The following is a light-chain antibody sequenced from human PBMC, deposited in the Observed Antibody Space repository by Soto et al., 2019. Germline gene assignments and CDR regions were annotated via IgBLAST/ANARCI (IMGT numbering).Light chain of an antibody. CDR3: QQYGSSPPIT. CDR2: GAS. J-gene: IGKJ5*01. Sequence: IGLTQSPATLPFSPGERATLSCRASQSVSSSFLAWYQQKPGQAPRLLIYGASSRATGIPNRFSGSGSGTDFTLAISKLEPEDFAVYYCQQYGSSPPITFGQGTRLEIK. V-gene: IGKV3-20*01. CDR1: QSVSSSF.